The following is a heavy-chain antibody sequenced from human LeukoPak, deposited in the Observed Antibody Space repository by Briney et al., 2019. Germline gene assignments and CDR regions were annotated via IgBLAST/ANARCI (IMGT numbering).Heavy chain of an antibody. CDR3: ARAGGSSWFNYFDY. V-gene: IGHV3-30*04. CDR1: GFTFSSYA. CDR2: ISYDGSNK. D-gene: IGHD6-13*01. J-gene: IGHJ4*02. Sequence: GGSLRLSCAASGFTFSSYAMHWVRQAPGKGLEWVAVISYDGSNKYYADSVKGRFTISRDNSKNTLYLQMNSLRAEDTAVYYCARAGGSSWFNYFDYWGQGTLVTVSS.